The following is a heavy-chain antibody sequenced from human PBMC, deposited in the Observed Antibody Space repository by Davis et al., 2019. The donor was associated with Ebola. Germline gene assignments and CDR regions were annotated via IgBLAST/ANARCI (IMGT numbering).Heavy chain of an antibody. CDR3: AKDLQGESSSWYFAFDI. D-gene: IGHD6-13*01. CDR2: INYDGSAT. CDR1: GFTFDSYW. J-gene: IGHJ3*02. V-gene: IGHV3-74*01. Sequence: GESLKISCAASGFTFDSYWMHWVRQAPGKGLVWVSRINYDGSATAYADSVKGRFTISRDNAKNTLYLQMNSLRDEDSAVYYCAKDLQGESSSWYFAFDIWGQGAMVTVSS.